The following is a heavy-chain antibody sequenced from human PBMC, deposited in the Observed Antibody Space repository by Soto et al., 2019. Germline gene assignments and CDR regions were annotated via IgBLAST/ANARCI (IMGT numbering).Heavy chain of an antibody. V-gene: IGHV3-30*14. J-gene: IGHJ4*02. CDR2: ISHPGDHS. CDR1: GFSFRSYS. D-gene: IGHD6-13*01. CDR3: ARVHSSSYHYFDY. Sequence: GGSLRLSCSASGFSFRSYSMHWVRQAPGKGLEWVASISHPGDHSLHADSVKGRFTISRDNSKNTLYLQMSSLRAEDTAVYYCARVHSSSYHYFDYWGQGTVVTVSS.